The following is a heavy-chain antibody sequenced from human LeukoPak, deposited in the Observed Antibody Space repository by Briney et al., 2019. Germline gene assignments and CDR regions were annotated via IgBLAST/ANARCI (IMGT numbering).Heavy chain of an antibody. CDR2: ISGTGSST. D-gene: IGHD3-10*01. CDR1: GFTFSTYA. Sequence: GRSLRLSCAASGFTFSTYAMSWVRQAPGHQLKGFSAISGTGSSTYYADSVKGRFTISRDNSKNTLYLQMNSLRGEDTAVYYCYYGSGSYRSGWGQGTLVTVSS. CDR3: YYGSGSYRSG. J-gene: IGHJ4*02. V-gene: IGHV3-23*01.